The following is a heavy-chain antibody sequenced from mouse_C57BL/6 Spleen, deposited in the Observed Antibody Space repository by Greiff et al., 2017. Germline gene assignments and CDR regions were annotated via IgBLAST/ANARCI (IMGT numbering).Heavy chain of an antibody. CDR1: GFTFSDYY. D-gene: IGHD2-1*01. J-gene: IGHJ4*01. CDR2: INYDGSST. V-gene: IGHV5-16*01. Sequence: EVQLVESEGGLVQPGSSMKLSCTASGFTFSDYYMAWVRQVPEKGLEWVANINYDGSSTYYLDSLKSRFIISRDNAKNILYLQMSSLKSEDTATYYCARRGNYHAMDYWGQGTSVTVSS. CDR3: ARRGNYHAMDY.